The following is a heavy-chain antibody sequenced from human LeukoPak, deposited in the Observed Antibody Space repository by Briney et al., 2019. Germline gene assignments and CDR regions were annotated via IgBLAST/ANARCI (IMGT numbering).Heavy chain of an antibody. CDR3: ARSMLDYYYYGMDV. Sequence: GGSLGLSCAASGFTFSSYSMNWVRQAPGKGLEWVSSISSSSSYIYYADSVKGRFTISRDNAKNSLYLQMNSLRAEDTAVYYCARSMLDYYYYGMDVWGQGTTVTVSS. J-gene: IGHJ6*02. D-gene: IGHD2-8*01. CDR1: GFTFSSYS. CDR2: ISSSSSYI. V-gene: IGHV3-21*01.